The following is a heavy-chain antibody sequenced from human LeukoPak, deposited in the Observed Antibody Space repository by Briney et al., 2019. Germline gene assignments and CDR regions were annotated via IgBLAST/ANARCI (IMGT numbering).Heavy chain of an antibody. Sequence: GGSLRLSCAASGFTFDDYAMHWVRQAPGKGLEWVSGISWNSGSIGYADSVKGRFTISRDNSKNTLFLQMNSLRSEDTAVYYCAKDLVMYYDFWSGSYAFDIWGQGTMVTVSS. D-gene: IGHD3-3*01. CDR2: ISWNSGSI. J-gene: IGHJ3*02. V-gene: IGHV3-9*01. CDR3: AKDLVMYYDFWSGSYAFDI. CDR1: GFTFDDYA.